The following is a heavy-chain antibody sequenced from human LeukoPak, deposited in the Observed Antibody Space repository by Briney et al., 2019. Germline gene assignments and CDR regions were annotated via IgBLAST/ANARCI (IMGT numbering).Heavy chain of an antibody. CDR3: ARVGYSYGFDI. V-gene: IGHV4-59*01. J-gene: IGHJ3*02. D-gene: IGHD5-18*01. CDR2: IYYSGSI. CDR1: GGSISSYY. Sequence: SETLSLTCTVSGGSISSYYWSWIRQPPGKGLEWIGYIYYSGSINYNPSLKSRVIISVDKSKNQFSLKLTSVTAADTAVYYCARVGYSYGFDIWGQGTMVTVSS.